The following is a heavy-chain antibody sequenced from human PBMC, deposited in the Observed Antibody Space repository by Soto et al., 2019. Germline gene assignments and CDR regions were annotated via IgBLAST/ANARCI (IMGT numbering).Heavy chain of an antibody. J-gene: IGHJ6*02. Sequence: QVQLQESGPGLVKPSETLSLTCTVSGGSISSYYWSWIRQPPGKGLEWIGYIYYSGSTNYNPSLKSRVTISVDTSKNRFSLKVTAVTAADTAVYYCARDRSSYGYYSYYGMDVWGQGTTVTVSS. CDR3: ARDRSSYGYYSYYGMDV. CDR2: IYYSGST. D-gene: IGHD4-17*01. CDR1: GGSISSYY. V-gene: IGHV4-59*01.